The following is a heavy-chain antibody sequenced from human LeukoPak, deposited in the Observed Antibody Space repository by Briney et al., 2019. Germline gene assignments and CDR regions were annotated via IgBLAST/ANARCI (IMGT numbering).Heavy chain of an antibody. CDR2: IIPIFGTA. J-gene: IGHJ4*02. D-gene: IGHD3-22*01. V-gene: IGHV1-69*13. Sequence: SVKVSCKAFGYTFTNYYMHWVRQAPGQGLEWMGGIIPIFGTANYAQKFQGRVTITADESTSTAYMELSSLRSEDTAVYYCAREIKGAAYYYDSSGYGYWGQGTLVTVSS. CDR1: GYTFTNYY. CDR3: AREIKGAAYYYDSSGYGY.